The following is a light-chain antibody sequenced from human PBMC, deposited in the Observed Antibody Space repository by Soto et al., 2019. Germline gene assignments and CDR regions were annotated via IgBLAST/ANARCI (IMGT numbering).Light chain of an antibody. CDR3: QQYISWPT. Sequence: EILMTQSPGTLSASPGDRAILSCRASQSISSNLAWFQQRPGQTPRLLIYGAFTRATGIPARFSGSGSGTAFPLTITSLQPEDFAVYYCQQYISWPTFGQGTKVEMK. J-gene: IGKJ1*01. CDR2: GAF. V-gene: IGKV3-15*01. CDR1: QSISSN.